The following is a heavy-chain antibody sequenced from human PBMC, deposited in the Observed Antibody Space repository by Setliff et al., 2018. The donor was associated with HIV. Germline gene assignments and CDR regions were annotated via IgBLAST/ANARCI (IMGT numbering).Heavy chain of an antibody. Sequence: SETLSLTCNVSGFSISSNYYWGWVRQPPGRGLEWIGSIYHSGTAYYNPSFKTRVAISIDTSKNYVSLKLRSLTAADTAIYYCARDPRGLLSPVPRGYFDYWGQGALVTSPQ. J-gene: IGHJ4*02. D-gene: IGHD3-22*01. CDR2: IYHSGTA. CDR3: ARDPRGLLSPVPRGYFDY. CDR1: GFSISSNYY. V-gene: IGHV4-38-2*02.